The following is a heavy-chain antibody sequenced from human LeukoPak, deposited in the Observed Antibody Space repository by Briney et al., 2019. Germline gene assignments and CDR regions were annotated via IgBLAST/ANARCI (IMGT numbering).Heavy chain of an antibody. CDR3: AKSGLLPGLYFDY. Sequence: GGSLRLSCAASGVTFSSYAMSWVRQAPGKGLEWVSAISGSGGSTYYADSVKGRFTISRDNSKNTLYLQMNSLRAEDTAVYYCAKSGLLPGLYFDYWGQGTLVTVSS. CDR1: GVTFSSYA. V-gene: IGHV3-23*01. D-gene: IGHD3-22*01. CDR2: ISGSGGST. J-gene: IGHJ4*02.